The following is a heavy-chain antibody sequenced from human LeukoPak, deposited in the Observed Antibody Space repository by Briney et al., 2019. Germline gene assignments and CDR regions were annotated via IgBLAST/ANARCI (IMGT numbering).Heavy chain of an antibody. D-gene: IGHD3-22*01. V-gene: IGHV4-39*07. CDR1: GGSMNNNNYF. J-gene: IGHJ4*02. CDR2: ISYSGIN. CDR3: ASSGYYYYFDY. Sequence: SETLSLTGTVSGGSMNNNNYFWAWIRQPPGKGLEWLVSISYSGINYHNPPLKSRITMSVDTSKMQFSLKLSSVTAADTAVYYCASSGYYYYFDYWGQGTLVTVSS.